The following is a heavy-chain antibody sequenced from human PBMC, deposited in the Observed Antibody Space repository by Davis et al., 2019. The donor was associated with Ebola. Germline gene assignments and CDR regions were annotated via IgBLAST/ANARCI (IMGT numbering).Heavy chain of an antibody. CDR1: GGSLRDSS. V-gene: IGHV4-34*01. D-gene: IGHD5-18*01. CDR3: ARTTKTNVEDSGLGYNFFDS. CDR2: IDRRGTT. Sequence: SETLSLTCAVYGGSLRDSSWTWIRQAPGKGLEWIGDIDRRGTTNFNPSLIGRVTISLDSSKNQFSLKIHSVTAADTAVYYCARTTKTNVEDSGLGYNFFDSWGQGTLVSVSS. J-gene: IGHJ5*01.